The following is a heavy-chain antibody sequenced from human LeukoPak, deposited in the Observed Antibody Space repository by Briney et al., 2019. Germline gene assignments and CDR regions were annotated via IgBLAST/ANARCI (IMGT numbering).Heavy chain of an antibody. D-gene: IGHD6-13*01. CDR2: TYYRSKWYN. CDR3: ARRKAATFGMDV. Sequence: SQTLSITCAICGDSVSINSDTWNWIRQSPSRGLEWLGRTYYRSKWYNDYAVSMKSRITINPDTLKNQFSLQLNSLSPEDTAVYYCARRKAATFGMDVWGQGTTVTVSS. J-gene: IGHJ6*02. V-gene: IGHV6-1*01. CDR1: GDSVSINSDT.